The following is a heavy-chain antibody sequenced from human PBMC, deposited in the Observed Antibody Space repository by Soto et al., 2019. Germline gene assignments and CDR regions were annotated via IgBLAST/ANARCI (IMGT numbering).Heavy chain of an antibody. J-gene: IGHJ4*02. CDR3: AREGSGYNF. D-gene: IGHD5-12*01. CDR2: IVPVFGRP. CDR1: GGSFSNFG. Sequence: SVKVSCKASGGSFSNFGISWVRQAPGQGLEWMGGIVPVFGRPNYAQRFRGRLTITADESTSTGYMELIGLRSDDTAVYYCAREGSGYNFWGRGTQVTVSS. V-gene: IGHV1-69*13.